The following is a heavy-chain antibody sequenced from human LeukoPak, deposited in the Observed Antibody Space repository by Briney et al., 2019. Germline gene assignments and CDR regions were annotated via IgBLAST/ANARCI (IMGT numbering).Heavy chain of an antibody. J-gene: IGHJ6*02. V-gene: IGHV3-48*01. CDR3: ARAGGNRIFYYYYGMDV. CDR2: ITSSGDTI. D-gene: IGHD4-23*01. CDR1: VFPFSRYS. Sequence: PGGSLRLSCTTSVFPFSRYSMNWVRQAPGKGLEWVSYITSSGDTIYYADSVKGRFTISRDNAKNSLYLQMNSLRAEDTAVYYCARAGGNRIFYYYYGMDVWGQGTTVTVSS.